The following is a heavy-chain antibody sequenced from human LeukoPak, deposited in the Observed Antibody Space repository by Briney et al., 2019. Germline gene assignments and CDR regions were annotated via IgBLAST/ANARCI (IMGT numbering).Heavy chain of an antibody. CDR2: IRNDGSTK. Sequence: GGSLRLSCAASGFTFSRYGMHWVRQAPGKGLEWVAFIRNDGSTKHYADSVKGRFTISRDNSKNTLFLQMNSLRDEDTAVYYCAKDKPYFDFWSGFPLDCWGQGTLVTVSS. V-gene: IGHV3-30*02. CDR3: AKDKPYFDFWSGFPLDC. D-gene: IGHD3-3*01. J-gene: IGHJ4*02. CDR1: GFTFSRYG.